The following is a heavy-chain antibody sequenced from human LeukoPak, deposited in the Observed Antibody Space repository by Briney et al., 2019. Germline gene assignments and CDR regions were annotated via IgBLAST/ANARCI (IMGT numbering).Heavy chain of an antibody. CDR1: GFTFSSYA. CDR2: ISGSGGST. J-gene: IGHJ4*02. CDR3: ARADSSSLFIGFDY. D-gene: IGHD6-13*01. V-gene: IGHV3-23*01. Sequence: GGSLRLSCAASGFTFSSYAMSWVRQAPGKGLEWVSAISGSGGSTYYADSVKGRFTISRDNSKNTLYLQMNSLRAEDTAVYYCARADSSSLFIGFDYWGQGTLVTVSS.